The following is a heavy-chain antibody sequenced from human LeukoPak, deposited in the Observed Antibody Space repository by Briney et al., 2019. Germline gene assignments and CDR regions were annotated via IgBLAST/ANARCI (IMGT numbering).Heavy chain of an antibody. CDR3: TTRVVTTNDF. J-gene: IGHJ4*02. CDR2: TLTKGESATTDYGTT. V-gene: IGHV3-15*01. CDR1: GFTFSKAW. Sequence: PGGSLRLSCAASGFTFSKAWMNWVRQAPGKGLEWVGRTLTKGESATTDYGTTDYAAPVKGRFTISRDDSKNTLYLQMNSLKTEDTAVYYCTTRVVTTNDFWGQGTLVTVSS. D-gene: IGHD2-21*02.